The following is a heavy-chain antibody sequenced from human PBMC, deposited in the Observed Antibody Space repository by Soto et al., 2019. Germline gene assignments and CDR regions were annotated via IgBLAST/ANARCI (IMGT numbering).Heavy chain of an antibody. V-gene: IGHV1-69*13. CDR3: AREAYYDRRGYYGY. J-gene: IGHJ4*02. Sequence: SVKVSCKAAGCTFSSYAISWVRQAPGQGLEWMGGIIPIFGTANYAQKFQGRVTITADESTSTAYMELSSLRSEDTAVYYCAREAYYDRRGYYGYWDQGTLVTVSS. D-gene: IGHD3-22*01. CDR2: IIPIFGTA. CDR1: GCTFSSYA.